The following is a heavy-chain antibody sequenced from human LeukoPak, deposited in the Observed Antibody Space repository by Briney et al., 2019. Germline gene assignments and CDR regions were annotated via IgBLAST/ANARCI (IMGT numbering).Heavy chain of an antibody. D-gene: IGHD3-9*01. CDR1: GFTFSSYA. CDR2: IGASGGST. CDR3: AKAEGYDILTGLDY. V-gene: IGHV3-23*01. Sequence: GGSLRLSCATSGFTFSSYAMSWVRQAPGKGLEWVSGIGASGGSTYYADSVKGRFTISRDNSKNTLYLQMNSLRTEDTAVYYRAKAEGYDILTGLDYWGQGTLVTVSS. J-gene: IGHJ4*02.